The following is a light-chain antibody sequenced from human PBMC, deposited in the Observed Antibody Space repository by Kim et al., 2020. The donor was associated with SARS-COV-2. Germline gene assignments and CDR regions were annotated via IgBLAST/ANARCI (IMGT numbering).Light chain of an antibody. CDR2: GKT. CDR3: TSQDNSGNHLL. J-gene: IGLJ2*01. V-gene: IGLV3-19*01. Sequence: SSELTQDPAVSVALGQTVRITCQGDSLRSYFATWYQQKPGQAPLLVIYGKTNRPSGIPDRFSGSNSGNTASLTITGAQAEDEADYYCTSQDNSGNHLLFGGGTQLTVL. CDR1: SLRSYF.